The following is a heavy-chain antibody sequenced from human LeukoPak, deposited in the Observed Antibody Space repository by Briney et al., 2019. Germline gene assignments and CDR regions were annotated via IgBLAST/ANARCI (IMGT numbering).Heavy chain of an antibody. CDR2: IYYSGST. CDR1: GGSISSYY. Sequence: SETLSLTCTVSGGSISSYYWSWTRQPPGKGLEWIGYIYYSGSTNYNPSLKSRVTISVDTSKNQFSLKLSSVTAADTAVYYCARGGYDILTGYLTYFDYWGQGTLVTVSS. V-gene: IGHV4-59*01. D-gene: IGHD3-9*01. J-gene: IGHJ4*02. CDR3: ARGGYDILTGYLTYFDY.